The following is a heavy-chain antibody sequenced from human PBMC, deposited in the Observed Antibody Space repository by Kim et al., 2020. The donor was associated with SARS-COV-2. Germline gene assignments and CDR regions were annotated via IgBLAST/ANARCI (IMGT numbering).Heavy chain of an antibody. Sequence: GGSLRLSCAASGFTFSSYGMHWVRQAPGKGLEWVAVISYDGSNKYYADSVKGRFTISRDNSKNTLYLQMNSLRAEDTAVYYCAKDITGSSWYGWSHTQEVSLSDYWGQGTLVTVSS. CDR1: GFTFSSYG. D-gene: IGHD6-13*01. V-gene: IGHV3-30*18. J-gene: IGHJ4*02. CDR2: ISYDGSNK. CDR3: AKDITGSSWYGWSHTQEVSLSDY.